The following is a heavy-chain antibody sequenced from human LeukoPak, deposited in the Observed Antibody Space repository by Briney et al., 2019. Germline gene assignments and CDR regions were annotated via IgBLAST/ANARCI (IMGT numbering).Heavy chain of an antibody. V-gene: IGHV1-2*06. D-gene: IGHD2-15*01. J-gene: IGHJ5*02. CDR2: INPNSGGT. CDR3: ARGYCSGGTCYLVENWFDP. Sequence: GASVKVSCKASGYTFTGYYMYWVRQAPGQGLEWMGRINPNSGGTDYAQNFQGRVTMTRDTSISTAYMELSRLRSDDTAVYYCARGYCSGGTCYLVENWFDPCGQGTLVTVSS. CDR1: GYTFTGYY.